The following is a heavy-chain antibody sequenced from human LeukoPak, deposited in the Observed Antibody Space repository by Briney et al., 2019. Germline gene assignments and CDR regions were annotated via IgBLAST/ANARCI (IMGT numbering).Heavy chain of an antibody. CDR1: GFTFSNYW. V-gene: IGHV3-74*01. CDR2: ITSDGSSR. Sequence: GGSLRLSCVASGFTFSNYWMHCVRQAPGEGLVWVSRITSDGSSRNYADSVKGRFTISRDNAKNTLYLQMNSLRAEYTAVYYCASASSHRIAAGGDYWGQGTLVTVSS. CDR3: ASASSHRIAAGGDY. J-gene: IGHJ4*02. D-gene: IGHD6-13*01.